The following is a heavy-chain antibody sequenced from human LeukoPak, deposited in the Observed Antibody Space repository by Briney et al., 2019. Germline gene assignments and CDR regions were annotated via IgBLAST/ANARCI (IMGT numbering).Heavy chain of an antibody. J-gene: IGHJ4*02. CDR2: IYHSGST. Sequence: SETLSLTCTVSGYSISSGYYWGWIRQPPGKGLEWIGSIYHSGSTYYNPSLKSRVTISVDTSKNQFSLKLSSVTAADTAVYYCARDIPNGGGGYYFDYWGQGTLVTVSS. CDR3: ARDIPNGGGGYYFDY. CDR1: GYSISSGYY. D-gene: IGHD2-8*01. V-gene: IGHV4-38-2*02.